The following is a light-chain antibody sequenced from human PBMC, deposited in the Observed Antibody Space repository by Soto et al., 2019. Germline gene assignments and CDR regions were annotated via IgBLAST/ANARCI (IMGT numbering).Light chain of an antibody. V-gene: IGKV3-20*01. CDR2: GAS. Sequence: EIVLTQSPGTLSLSPGERATLSCRASQSVRSGYFAWYQQKPGHAPRLLIVGASSRATGIPDRFSGGGSGTDFTRTISRLEPEDFALDYCHQYDNAPLTFGGGTKVEIK. CDR3: HQYDNAPLT. J-gene: IGKJ4*01. CDR1: QSVRSGY.